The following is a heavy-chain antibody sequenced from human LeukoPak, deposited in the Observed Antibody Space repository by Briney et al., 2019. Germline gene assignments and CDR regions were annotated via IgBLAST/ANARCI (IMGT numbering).Heavy chain of an antibody. CDR3: AKETVAAPPIDY. V-gene: IGHV3-23*01. J-gene: IGHJ4*02. CDR1: GFTFISYA. CDR2: ISGSGYST. Sequence: PGGSLRLSCAASGFTFISYAMSWVRQAPGKGLEWVSAISGSGYSTYYADSVKGRFTISRDNSKNTLFLQMNSLGAEDTAVYYCAKETVAAPPIDYWGQGTLVTVSS. D-gene: IGHD6-19*01.